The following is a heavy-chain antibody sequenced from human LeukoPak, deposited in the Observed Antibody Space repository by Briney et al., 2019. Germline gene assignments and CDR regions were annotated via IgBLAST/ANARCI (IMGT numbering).Heavy chain of an antibody. CDR1: GFTFSSYA. CDR3: ARDLNYYDSSGYGH. D-gene: IGHD3-22*01. J-gene: IGHJ4*02. Sequence: GGSLRLSCTASGFTFSSYAMSWVRQAPGKGLEWVSGMKGRFTISRDNSKNTLYLQMNSLRAEDTAVYYCARDLNYYDSSGYGHWGQGTLVTVSS. V-gene: IGHV3-23*01.